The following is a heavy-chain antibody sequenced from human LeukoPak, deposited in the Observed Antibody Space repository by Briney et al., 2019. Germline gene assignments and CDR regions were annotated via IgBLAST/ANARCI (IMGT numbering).Heavy chain of an antibody. D-gene: IGHD6-13*01. CDR2: IYYSGST. J-gene: IGHJ4*02. CDR1: GGSISSYH. Sequence: SETLSLTCTVSGGSISSYHWSWIRQPPGKGLEWIGYIYYSGSTNYNPSLQSRVTISVDTSKHQFSLKLSSVTAADTAVYYCARHTILDGIAAAGPTFDYWGQGTLVTVSS. V-gene: IGHV4-59*08. CDR3: ARHTILDGIAAAGPTFDY.